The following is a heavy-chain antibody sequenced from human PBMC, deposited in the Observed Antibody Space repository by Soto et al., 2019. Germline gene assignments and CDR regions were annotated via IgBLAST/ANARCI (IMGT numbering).Heavy chain of an antibody. CDR2: INPNSGGT. CDR1: GYTFTGYY. V-gene: IGHV1-2*04. D-gene: IGHD2-2*02. Sequence: QVQLVQSGAEVKKPGASVKVSCKASGYTFTGYYMHWVRQAPGQGLEWMGWINPNSGGTNYAQKFQGWVTMTRDTSISTAYMELSRLRSDDTAVYYCARGDIVVVPAAIHPYYYYGMDVWGQGTTVTVSS. J-gene: IGHJ6*02. CDR3: ARGDIVVVPAAIHPYYYYGMDV.